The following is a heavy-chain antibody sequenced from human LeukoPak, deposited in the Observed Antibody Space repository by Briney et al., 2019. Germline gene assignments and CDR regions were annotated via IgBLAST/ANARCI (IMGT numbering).Heavy chain of an antibody. CDR1: GDSVSSNSAA. D-gene: IGHD3-22*01. CDR3: ARDLPHDSSGYYYYYYMDV. J-gene: IGHJ6*03. V-gene: IGHV6-1*01. CDR2: TYYRSKWYN. Sequence: SQTLSLTCAISGDSVSSNSAAWNWIRQSPSRGLEWLGRTYYRSKWYNDYAVSVKSRITINPDTSKNQFSLQLNSVTPEDTAVYYCARDLPHDSSGYYYYYYMDVWGKGTTVTVSS.